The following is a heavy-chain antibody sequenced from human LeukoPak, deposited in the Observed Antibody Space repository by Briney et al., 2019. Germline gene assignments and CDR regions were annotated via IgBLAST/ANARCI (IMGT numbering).Heavy chain of an antibody. V-gene: IGHV1-69*04. CDR3: ARAYYYDSSGPDY. J-gene: IGHJ4*02. CDR1: GGTFSSYA. Sequence: GASVKVSCKASGGTFSSYAISWVRQAPGQGLEWMGRIIPILGIANYAQKFQGRVTITADKSTSTAYMELSSLRSEDTAVHYCARAYYYDSSGPDYWGQGTLVTVSS. CDR2: IIPILGIA. D-gene: IGHD3-22*01.